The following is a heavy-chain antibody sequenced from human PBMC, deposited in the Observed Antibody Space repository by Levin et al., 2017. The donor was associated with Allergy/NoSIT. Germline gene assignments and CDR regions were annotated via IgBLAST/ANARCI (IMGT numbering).Heavy chain of an antibody. V-gene: IGHV4-61*02. Sequence: PSETLSLTCTVSGGAISSNSHHWNWIRQPAGKGPEWIGRIYRSGSTNYNPSLKSRVTISVDTSKNQFSLKLSSVTAADTALYYCARGGMSPYSSRQWAVAGPFTSFDIWGQGTMVTVSS. CDR3: ARGGMSPYSSRQWAVAGPFTSFDI. J-gene: IGHJ3*02. CDR1: GGAISSNSHH. D-gene: IGHD6-13*01. CDR2: IYRSGST.